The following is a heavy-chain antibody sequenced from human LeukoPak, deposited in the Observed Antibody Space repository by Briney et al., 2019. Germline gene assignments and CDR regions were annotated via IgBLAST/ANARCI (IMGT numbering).Heavy chain of an antibody. J-gene: IGHJ6*03. CDR3: AKDGRIGYCSSTSCPPYYYMDV. CDR1: GFTLDDYT. CDR2: ISWDGGST. D-gene: IGHD2-2*01. V-gene: IGHV3-43*01. Sequence: PGGSLRLSCAASGFTLDDYTMHWVRQAPGKGLEWVSLISWDGGSTYYADSVKGRFTISRDNSKNSLYLQMNSLRTEDTALYYCAKDGRIGYCSSTSCPPYYYMDVWGKGTTVTVSS.